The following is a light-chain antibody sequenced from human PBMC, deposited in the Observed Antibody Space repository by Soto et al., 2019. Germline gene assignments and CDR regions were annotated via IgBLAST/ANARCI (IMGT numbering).Light chain of an antibody. CDR3: QNYNSYSRYT. V-gene: IGKV1-5*01. CDR1: QSINTW. CDR2: DAS. J-gene: IGKJ2*01. Sequence: DIQMTQSPSTLSASVGDRVTITCRASQSINTWLAWYQQKPGKAPKLLIYDASSLESGVPPRFSGGGSATEFTLTIDRLQPDNFTTYYCQNYNSYSRYTFGQGTKLQIK.